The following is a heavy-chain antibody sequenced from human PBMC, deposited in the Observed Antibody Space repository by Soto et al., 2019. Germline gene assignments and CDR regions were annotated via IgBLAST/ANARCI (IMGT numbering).Heavy chain of an antibody. CDR1: GFTFSSYA. V-gene: IGHV3-23*01. CDR2: ISGSGGST. D-gene: IGHD2-2*01. Sequence: HPGGSLRLSCAASGFTFSSYAMSWVRQAPGKGLEWVSAISGSGGSTYYADSVKGRFTISRDNSKNTLYLQMNSLRAEDTAVYYCAKDVGPVPAAPGTNWFDPRGQGTLVTVSS. J-gene: IGHJ5*02. CDR3: AKDVGPVPAAPGTNWFDP.